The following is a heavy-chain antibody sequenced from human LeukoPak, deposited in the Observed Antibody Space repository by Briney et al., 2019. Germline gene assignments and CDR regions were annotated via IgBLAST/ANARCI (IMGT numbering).Heavy chain of an antibody. D-gene: IGHD6-19*01. J-gene: IGHJ2*01. CDR1: GGSFSGYH. CDR3: ARGEEQWLEWYFDL. CDR2: TNHSGST. V-gene: IGHV4-34*01. Sequence: SETLSLTCAVYGGSFSGYHWSWIRQPPGKGLEWIGETNHSGSTNYNPSLKSRVTISVDTSKNQFSLKLSSVTAADTAVYHCARGEEQWLEWYFDLWGRGTLVTVSS.